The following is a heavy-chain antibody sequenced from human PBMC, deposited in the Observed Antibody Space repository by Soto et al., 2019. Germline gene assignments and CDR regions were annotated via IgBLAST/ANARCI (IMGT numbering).Heavy chain of an antibody. D-gene: IGHD6-13*01. Sequence: QVQLVESGGGVVQPGRSLRLSCAASGFTFSSYGMHWVRQAPGKGLEWVAIISYDGSNKYYADSVKGRFTISRDNSKNTRXXQMNSLRAEDTAVYYCAKETSGYSSSWSYYYGMDVWGQGTTVTVSS. CDR1: GFTFSSYG. V-gene: IGHV3-30*18. CDR2: ISYDGSNK. J-gene: IGHJ6*02. CDR3: AKETSGYSSSWSYYYGMDV.